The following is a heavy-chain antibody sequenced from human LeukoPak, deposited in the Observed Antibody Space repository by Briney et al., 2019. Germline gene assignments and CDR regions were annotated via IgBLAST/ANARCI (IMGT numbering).Heavy chain of an antibody. J-gene: IGHJ6*03. CDR1: GYTFTSYD. V-gene: IGHV1-8*03. CDR2: MNPNSGNT. CDR3: ARVVRFLEWSRRHPYYYMDV. D-gene: IGHD3-3*01. Sequence: SVKVSCEASGYTFTSYDINWVRQATGQGLEWMGWMNPNSGNTGYAQKFQGRGTITRNTSISTAYMELSSLRSEDTAVYYCARVVRFLEWSRRHPYYYMDVWGKGTTVTVSS.